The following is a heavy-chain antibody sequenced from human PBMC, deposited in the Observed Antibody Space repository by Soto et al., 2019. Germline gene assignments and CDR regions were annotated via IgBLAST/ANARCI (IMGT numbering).Heavy chain of an antibody. D-gene: IGHD2-2*02. CDR2: IYPGDSDT. J-gene: IGHJ6*02. CDR1: GYSFTSYW. CDR3: ARLSGCSCTSCYTHMDV. Sequence: PGASLKISCKGSGYSFTSYWIGWVRQMPGKGLEWMGIIYPGDSDTRYSPSFQGQVTISADKSISTAYLQWSSLKASDTAMYYCARLSGCSCTSCYTHMDVWGQGTTVTVSS. V-gene: IGHV5-51*01.